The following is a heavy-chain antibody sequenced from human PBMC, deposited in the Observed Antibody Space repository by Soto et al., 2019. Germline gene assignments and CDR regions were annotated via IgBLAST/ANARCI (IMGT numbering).Heavy chain of an antibody. Sequence: SETLSVTCTVSGGSISSYYWSWIRQPPGKGLEWIGYMFYRGSADYNPSLKSRVSISVDTSKNQFSLELTSVTAADTAVYHCAREALRGYGYYFDSWGQGTLVTVSS. CDR3: AREALRGYGYYFDS. CDR1: GGSISSYY. J-gene: IGHJ4*02. CDR2: MFYRGSA. V-gene: IGHV4-30-4*01. D-gene: IGHD5-18*01.